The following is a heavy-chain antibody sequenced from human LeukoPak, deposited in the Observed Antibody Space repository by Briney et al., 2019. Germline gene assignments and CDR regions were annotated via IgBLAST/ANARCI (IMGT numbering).Heavy chain of an antibody. D-gene: IGHD5-12*01. Sequence: GGSLRLSCAASGFTFSSYSMKWVRQAPGKGLEWVSSISSSSSYMYYADSVKGQFTISRDNANNSLYLQINSLRADDTADYYCARDDYNNPNDYGGQGTLVTVSS. CDR2: ISSSSSYM. CDR3: ARDDYNNPNDY. CDR1: GFTFSSYS. V-gene: IGHV3-21*01. J-gene: IGHJ4*02.